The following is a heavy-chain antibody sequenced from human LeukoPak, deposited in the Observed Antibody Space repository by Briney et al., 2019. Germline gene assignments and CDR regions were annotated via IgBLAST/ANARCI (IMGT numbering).Heavy chain of an antibody. CDR2: FDPEDGET. CDR3: ATGHSYLRSGYYNDYYYMDV. Sequence: GASVKVSCKVSGYTLTELSMHWVRQAPGKGLEWMGGFDPEDGETIYAQKFKGRVTMTEDTSTDTAYMELSSLRSEDTAAYYCATGHSYLRSGYYNDYYYMDVWGKGTTVTVSS. J-gene: IGHJ6*03. CDR1: GYTLTELS. V-gene: IGHV1-24*01. D-gene: IGHD3-3*01.